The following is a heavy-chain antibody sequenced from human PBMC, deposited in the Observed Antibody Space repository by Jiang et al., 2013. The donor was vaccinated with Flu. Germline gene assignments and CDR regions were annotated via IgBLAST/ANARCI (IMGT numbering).Heavy chain of an antibody. CDR2: IYYSGST. CDR3: ARAGVGWWLVHNTFHPYDY. CDR1: GGSISSYY. Sequence: GSGLVKPSETLSLTCTVSGGSISSYYWSWIRQPPGKGLEWIGYIYYSGSTNYNPSLKSRVTISVDTSKNQFSLKLSSVTAADTAVYYCARAGVGWWLVHNTFHPYDYWGQGTLVT. D-gene: IGHD6-19*01. J-gene: IGHJ4*02. V-gene: IGHV4-59*08.